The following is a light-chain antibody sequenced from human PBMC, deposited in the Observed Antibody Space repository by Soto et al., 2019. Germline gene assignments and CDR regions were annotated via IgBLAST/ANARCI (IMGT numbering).Light chain of an antibody. J-gene: IGKJ1*01. CDR1: QSVSRH. CDR2: GAF. V-gene: IGKV3-15*01. CDR3: QQYNVWPT. Sequence: EVVMTQSPATLSVSPGERATLSCRASQSVSRHLAWYQQKPGQAPRLLIYGAFIRATGIPARFRGSGSGTEFTLTISSLQSEDFAIYYCQQYNVWPTFGQGTKVEN.